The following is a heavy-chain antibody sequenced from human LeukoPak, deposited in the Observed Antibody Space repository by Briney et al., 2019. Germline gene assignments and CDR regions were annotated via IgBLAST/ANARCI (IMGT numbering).Heavy chain of an antibody. Sequence: PGGSLRLSCAASGFTFDDYAMHWVRQAPGKGLEWASLISGDGGSTYYADSVKGRFTISRDNSKNSLYLQMNSLRTEDTALYYCAKDRAMIVVVSHFDYWGQGTLVTVSS. CDR2: ISGDGGST. V-gene: IGHV3-43*02. J-gene: IGHJ4*02. D-gene: IGHD3-22*01. CDR1: GFTFDDYA. CDR3: AKDRAMIVVVSHFDY.